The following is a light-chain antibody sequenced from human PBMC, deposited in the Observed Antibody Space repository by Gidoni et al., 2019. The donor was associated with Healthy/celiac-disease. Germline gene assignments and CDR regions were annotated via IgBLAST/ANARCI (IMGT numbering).Light chain of an antibody. CDR3: QQYNSYSPRA. V-gene: IGKV1-5*03. Sequence: DIQMTQSPSTLSASVGDRVTITCRASQSISSWLAWYQQTPEKAPKLLIYKASSLESGVPSRFSGSGSGTEFTLTISSLQPDDFATYYCQQYNSYSPRAFGQGTKVEIK. J-gene: IGKJ1*01. CDR2: KAS. CDR1: QSISSW.